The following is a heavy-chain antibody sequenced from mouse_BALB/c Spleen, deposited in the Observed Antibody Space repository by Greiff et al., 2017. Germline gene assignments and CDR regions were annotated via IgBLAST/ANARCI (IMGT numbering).Heavy chain of an antibody. J-gene: IGHJ3*01. CDR2: INSNGGST. Sequence: DVKLVESGGGLVQPGGSLKLSCAASGFTFSSYGMSWVRQTPDKRLELVATINSNGGSTYYPDSVKGRFTISRDNAKNTLYLQMSSLKSEDTAMYYCATYGNYAWFAYWGQGALVTVSA. D-gene: IGHD2-10*02. V-gene: IGHV5-6-3*01. CDR1: GFTFSSYG. CDR3: ATYGNYAWFAY.